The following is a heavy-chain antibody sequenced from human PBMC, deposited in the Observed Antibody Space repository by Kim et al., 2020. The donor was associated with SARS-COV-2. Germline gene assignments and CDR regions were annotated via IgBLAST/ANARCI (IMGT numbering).Heavy chain of an antibody. CDR1: GFTFSSSG. CDR2: ITTAVST. J-gene: IGHJ4*02. V-gene: IGHV3-23*01. Sequence: GGSLRLSCAASGFTFSSSGMYWVRQTPGKGLVWVSLITTAVSTSYDAAAVDRFTIFTNDSTNNTYLEQINMLTADAAADYYSKRGPPAHHHFDSYDQG. CDR3: KRGPPAHHHFDS.